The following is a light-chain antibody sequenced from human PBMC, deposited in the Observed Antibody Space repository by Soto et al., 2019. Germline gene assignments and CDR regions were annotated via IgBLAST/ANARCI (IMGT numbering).Light chain of an antibody. J-gene: IGLJ3*02. Sequence: QSALTQPRSVSGSPGQSVTISCTGTSSDVGGYNYVSWYQQHPGKAPKLMIYDVSKRPSGVPDRFSGSKSGNTASLTISGLKAEDEADYYCCSYAGSYTWVFGGGTKSPS. CDR2: DVS. V-gene: IGLV2-11*01. CDR1: SSDVGGYNY. CDR3: CSYAGSYTWV.